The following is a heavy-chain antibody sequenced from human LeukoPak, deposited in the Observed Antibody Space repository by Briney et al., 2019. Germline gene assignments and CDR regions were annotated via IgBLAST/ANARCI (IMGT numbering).Heavy chain of an antibody. J-gene: IGHJ4*02. Sequence: GGSLRLSCAASGFTFSSYWMSWVRQAPGKGLEWVANIKQDGSEKYYVDSVKGRFTISRDNAKNSLYLQMNSLRAEDTAVYYCAKDQSVGATHRIDYWGRGTLVTVSS. CDR1: GFTFSSYW. CDR3: AKDQSVGATHRIDY. V-gene: IGHV3-7*03. CDR2: IKQDGSEK. D-gene: IGHD1-26*01.